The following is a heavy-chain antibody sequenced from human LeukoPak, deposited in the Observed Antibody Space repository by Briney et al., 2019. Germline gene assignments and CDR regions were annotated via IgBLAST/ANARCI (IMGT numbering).Heavy chain of an antibody. CDR1: GYSFTSYW. J-gene: IGHJ4*02. D-gene: IGHD3-22*01. CDR2: IYPGDSDT. CDR3: ARRINYDSSGWIDYFDY. Sequence: GESLKISCKGSGYSFTSYWIGWVRQMPGKGLEWMGIIYPGDSDTRYSPSFQGQVTISADKSISTAYLQWSSLKATDTAMYYCARRINYDSSGWIDYFDYWGQGTLVTVSS. V-gene: IGHV5-51*01.